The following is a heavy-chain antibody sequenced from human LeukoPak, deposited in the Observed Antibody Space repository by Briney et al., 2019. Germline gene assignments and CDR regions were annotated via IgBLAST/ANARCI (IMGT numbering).Heavy chain of an antibody. D-gene: IGHD6-19*01. CDR2: IWYDGSNK. CDR1: GFNFSMYW. V-gene: IGHV3-33*08. Sequence: GGSQRLSCAGSGFNFSMYWMHWVRQAPGKGLEWVAVIWYDGSNKYYADSVKGRFTISRDNSKNTLYLQMNSLRAEDTAVYYCARDGEQWLVRGWFDPWGQGTLVTVSS. J-gene: IGHJ5*02. CDR3: ARDGEQWLVRGWFDP.